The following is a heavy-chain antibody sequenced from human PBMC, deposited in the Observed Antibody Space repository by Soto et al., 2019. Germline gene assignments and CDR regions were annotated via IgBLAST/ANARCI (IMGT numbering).Heavy chain of an antibody. J-gene: IGHJ4*02. CDR2: IFYDGSEQ. CDR1: GFTFSVYG. Sequence: QVQLVESGGGVVQPGRSLRLSCEASGFTFSVYGMHWVRQAPGKGLEWVALIFYDGSEQSYADSVKGRFTISRAKSKDTLYLHMNSLRAEGAAVYYCARWLAHRIDYWGPAGLVTASS. V-gene: IGHV3-33*01. CDR3: ARWLAHRIDY. D-gene: IGHD5-12*01.